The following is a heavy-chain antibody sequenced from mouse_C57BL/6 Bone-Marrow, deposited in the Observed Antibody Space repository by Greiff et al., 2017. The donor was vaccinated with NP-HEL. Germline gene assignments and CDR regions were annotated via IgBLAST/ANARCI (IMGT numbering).Heavy chain of an antibody. CDR2: IYPGSGST. Sequence: QVQLQQPGAELVKPGASVKMSCKASGYTFTSYWITWVKQRPGQGLEWIGDIYPGSGSTTYNEKFKSKATLTVDTSSSTAYMQLSSLTSEDSAVYYCAIRTVVPYAMDYWGQGTSVTVSS. V-gene: IGHV1-55*01. D-gene: IGHD1-1*01. CDR1: GYTFTSYW. CDR3: AIRTVVPYAMDY. J-gene: IGHJ4*01.